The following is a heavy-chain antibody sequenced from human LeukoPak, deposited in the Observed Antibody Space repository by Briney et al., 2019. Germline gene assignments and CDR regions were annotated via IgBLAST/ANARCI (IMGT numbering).Heavy chain of an antibody. V-gene: IGHV4-34*01. J-gene: IGHJ4*02. D-gene: IGHD5-12*01. CDR1: GGSFSGYY. Sequence: PSETLSLTCAVYGGSFSGYYWSWIRQPPGKGLEWIGEINHSGSTNYNPSLKSRVTISVDTSKNQFSLKLSSVTAADTAVYYCAREWGYGFDYWGQGTLVTVSS. CDR3: AREWGYGFDY. CDR2: INHSGST.